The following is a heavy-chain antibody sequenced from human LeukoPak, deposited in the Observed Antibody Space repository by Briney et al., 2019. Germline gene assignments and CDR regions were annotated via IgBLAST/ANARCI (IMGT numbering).Heavy chain of an antibody. CDR2: IYTSGST. CDR3: ARYPERFDY. J-gene: IGHJ4*02. CDR1: DGSISSGSYY. Sequence: SETLSLTCTVSDGSISSGSYYWSWIRQPAGKGLEWIGRIYTSGSTNYNPSLKSRVTISVDTSKNQFSLKLSSVTAADTAVYYCARYPERFDYWGQGTLVTVSS. V-gene: IGHV4-61*02. D-gene: IGHD1-1*01.